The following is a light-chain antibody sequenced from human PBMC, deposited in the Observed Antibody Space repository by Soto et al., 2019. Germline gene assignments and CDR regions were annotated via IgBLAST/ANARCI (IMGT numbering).Light chain of an antibody. CDR3: QQTYSTPPT. CDR1: QSISSY. V-gene: IGKV1-39*01. CDR2: AAS. Sequence: EIQMTQSPSSLSASVGDMVTITCRASQSISSYLNWYQQKPGKAPKLLIYAASSLQSGVPSRFSGSGSGTDFTLTISSLQPEDFATYYCQQTYSTPPTFGQGTKVDIK. J-gene: IGKJ1*01.